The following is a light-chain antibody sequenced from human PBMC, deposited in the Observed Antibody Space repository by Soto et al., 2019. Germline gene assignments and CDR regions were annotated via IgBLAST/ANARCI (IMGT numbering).Light chain of an antibody. V-gene: IGKV3-15*01. CDR2: AAS. CDR1: QSINSN. Sequence: EIVLTQSPATLSVSPGERVTLSCRASQSINSNLAWYQQKPGQAPMLLIYAASTRAAGLPDRFSGSGSGTEFSLTISSLQSEDFAVYYCQQYNNWPPERTFGQGTKVEIK. CDR3: QQYNNWPPERT. J-gene: IGKJ1*01.